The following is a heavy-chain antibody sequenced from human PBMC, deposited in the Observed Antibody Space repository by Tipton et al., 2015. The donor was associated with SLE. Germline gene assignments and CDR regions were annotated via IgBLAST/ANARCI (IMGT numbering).Heavy chain of an antibody. J-gene: IGHJ4*02. CDR2: IYTSGST. Sequence: TLSLTCTVSGGSISSGSYYWSWIRQPAGKGLEWIGHIYTSGSTNYNPPLKSRVTISVDTSKNQFSLKLSSVTAADTAVYYCARVPRRGAARRSYFDYWGQGTLVTVSS. D-gene: IGHD6-6*01. CDR1: GGSISSGSYY. CDR3: ARVPRRGAARRSYFDY. V-gene: IGHV4-61*09.